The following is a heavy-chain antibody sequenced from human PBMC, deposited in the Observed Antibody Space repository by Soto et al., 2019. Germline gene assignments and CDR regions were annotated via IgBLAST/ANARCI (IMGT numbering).Heavy chain of an antibody. J-gene: IGHJ5*02. D-gene: IGHD4-17*01. CDR2: MNPNSGNT. CDR1: GYTFTSHD. CDR3: ARDSGGGSEYGDYFDP. V-gene: IGHV1-8*01. Sequence: QVQLVQSGAEVKKPGASVKVSCKASGYTFTSHDINWVRQATGQRPEWMGWMNPNSGNTGYAQKFQGRVTMTRDTSISTAYMELSSLTAEDKAIYFCARDSGGGSEYGDYFDPWGQGTLVTVSS.